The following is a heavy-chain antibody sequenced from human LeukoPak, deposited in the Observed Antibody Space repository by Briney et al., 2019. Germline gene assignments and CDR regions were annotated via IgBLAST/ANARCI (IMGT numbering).Heavy chain of an antibody. D-gene: IGHD3-3*01. CDR3: AKVHYDFWSGY. J-gene: IGHJ4*02. CDR1: GFTFDDYA. V-gene: IGHV3-9*01. CDR2: ISWNSGSI. Sequence: GGSLRLSCAASGFTFDDYAMHWVRQAPGKGLEWVSGISWNSGSIGYADSVKGRFTISRDNSKNTLYLQMNSLRAEDTAVYYCAKVHYDFWSGYWGQGTLVTVSS.